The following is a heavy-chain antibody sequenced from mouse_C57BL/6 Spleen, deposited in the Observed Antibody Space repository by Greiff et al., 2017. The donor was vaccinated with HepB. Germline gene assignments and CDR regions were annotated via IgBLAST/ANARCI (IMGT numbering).Heavy chain of an antibody. CDR1: GYTFTDYN. J-gene: IGHJ4*01. CDR2: INPNNGGT. Sequence: EVKLQESGPELVKPGASVKMSCKASGYTFTDYNMHWVKQSHGKSLEWIGYINPNNGGTSYNQKFKGKATLTVNKSSSTAYMELRSLTSEDSAVYYCARFTTVVDPFYAMDYWGQGTSVTVSS. D-gene: IGHD1-1*01. CDR3: ARFTTVVDPFYAMDY. V-gene: IGHV1-22*01.